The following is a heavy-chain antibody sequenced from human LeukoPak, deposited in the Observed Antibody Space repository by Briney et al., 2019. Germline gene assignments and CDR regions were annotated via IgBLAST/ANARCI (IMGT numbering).Heavy chain of an antibody. CDR1: GDSVSSNSAA. Sequence: SQTLSLTCAISGDSVSSNSAAWNWIRQSPSRGLEWLGRTYYRSNWNNDYAVSVKSRITIKPDTSKNQFSLHLNSVIPEDTAAYYCARSGGHFDYWGQGTLVTVSS. D-gene: IGHD3-16*01. CDR3: ARSGGHFDY. J-gene: IGHJ4*02. V-gene: IGHV6-1*01. CDR2: TYYRSNWNN.